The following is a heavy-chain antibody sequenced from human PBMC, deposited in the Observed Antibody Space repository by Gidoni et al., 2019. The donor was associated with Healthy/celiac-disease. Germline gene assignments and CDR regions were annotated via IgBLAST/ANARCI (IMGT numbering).Heavy chain of an antibody. J-gene: IGHJ4*02. CDR3: TTDGGYSSGWYVDY. CDR2: IKSKTDGGTT. D-gene: IGHD6-19*01. Sequence: EVQLVESWGGLVKPGGSLRLSCAASGFPFRHAWMSWVRQAPGKGLEWVGRIKSKTDGGTTDYAAPVKGRFTISRDDSKNTLYLQMNSLKTEDTAVYYCTTDGGYSSGWYVDYWGQGTLVTVSS. CDR1: GFPFRHAW. V-gene: IGHV3-15*01.